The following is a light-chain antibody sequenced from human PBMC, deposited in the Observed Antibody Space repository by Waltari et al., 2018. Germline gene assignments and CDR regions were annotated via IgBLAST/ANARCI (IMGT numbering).Light chain of an antibody. CDR3: CSYTRGSVI. CDR2: EVN. Sequence: QSALTQPASVSGSPGQSVAISCTGTSSAVGSYNLVSWYQQFPGKAPKLTLYEVNKRPSGISNRFSGSKFGNTASLTISGLQAEDEGDYYCCSYTRGSVICGGGTKLTVL. V-gene: IGLV2-23*02. CDR1: SSAVGSYNL. J-gene: IGLJ2*01.